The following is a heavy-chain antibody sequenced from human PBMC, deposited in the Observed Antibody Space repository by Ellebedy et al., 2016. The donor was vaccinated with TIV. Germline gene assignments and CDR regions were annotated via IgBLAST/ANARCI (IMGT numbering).Heavy chain of an antibody. V-gene: IGHV3-21*01. CDR2: ISSSGTYI. CDR3: ARPAASYSSSWYDFDC. J-gene: IGHJ4*02. CDR1: GFTFSSFT. Sequence: GGSLRLSCAASGFTFSSFTTNWVRQAPGKGLEWVSSISSSGTYIHNADSVKGRFTISRDNAKNSLYLQMNRLRVEDTAIYYCARPAASYSSSWYDFDCWGQGTLVTVSS. D-gene: IGHD6-13*01.